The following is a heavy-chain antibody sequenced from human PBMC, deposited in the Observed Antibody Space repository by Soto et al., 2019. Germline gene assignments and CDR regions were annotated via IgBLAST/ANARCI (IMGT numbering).Heavy chain of an antibody. CDR3: ARTNPGGDYVWGSYPPYYFDY. D-gene: IGHD3-16*02. CDR1: GFTFSSYG. Sequence: QVQLVESGGGVVQPGRSLRLSCAASGFTFSSYGMHWVRQAPGKGLEWVAVIWYDGSNKYYADSVKGRFTISRDNSKNTLYLQMNSLRAEDTAVYYCARTNPGGDYVWGSYPPYYFDYWGQGTLVTVSS. J-gene: IGHJ4*02. V-gene: IGHV3-33*01. CDR2: IWYDGSNK.